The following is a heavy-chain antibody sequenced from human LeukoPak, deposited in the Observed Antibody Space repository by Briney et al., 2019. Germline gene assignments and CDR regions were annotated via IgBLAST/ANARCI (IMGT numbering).Heavy chain of an antibody. V-gene: IGHV3-30*18. D-gene: IGHD6-13*01. J-gene: IGHJ4*02. CDR3: AKGGIAAAAAADFDY. CDR1: GFTFSSYG. Sequence: PGGSLRLSRAASGFTFSSYGMHWVRQAPGKGLEWVAVISYDGSNKYYADSVKGRFTISRDNSKNTLYLQMNSLRAEDTAVYYCAKGGIAAAAAADFDYWGQGTLVTVSS. CDR2: ISYDGSNK.